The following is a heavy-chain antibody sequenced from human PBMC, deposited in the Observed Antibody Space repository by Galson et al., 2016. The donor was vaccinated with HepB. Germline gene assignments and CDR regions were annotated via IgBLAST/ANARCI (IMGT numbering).Heavy chain of an antibody. D-gene: IGHD2-15*01. CDR2: IWNDGRTT. CDR1: GLSFSVRR. CDR3: ATDGPPTVVVGAALDS. Sequence: AMRLSCATSGLSFSVRRMRWVRQDPGNGLEWVAVIWNDGRTTYDGDPEKGRFIISRDNSRETLYLQMNSLRVDDTAIYYCATDGPPTVVVGAALDSWGQGTLVTVSS. J-gene: IGHJ5*01. V-gene: IGHV3-33*01.